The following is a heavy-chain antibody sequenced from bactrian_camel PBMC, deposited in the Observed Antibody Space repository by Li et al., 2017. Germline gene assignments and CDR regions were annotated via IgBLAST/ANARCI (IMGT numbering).Heavy chain of an antibody. D-gene: IGHD3*01. Sequence: VQLVESGGGLVQPGGSLRLSCTASGFTFSLWTMSWIRQAPGKGRERVAVRGSDGETDYADSVKGRFTISQDNAKNTLYLQMNDLKPEDTAMYYCATYQYCSASWGADEYVDYTGFGTQVTVS. CDR2: RGSDGET. J-gene: IGHJ4*01. V-gene: IGHV3S31*01. CDR1: GFTFSLWT.